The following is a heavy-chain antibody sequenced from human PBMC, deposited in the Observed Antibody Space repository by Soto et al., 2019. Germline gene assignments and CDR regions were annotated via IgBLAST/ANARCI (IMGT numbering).Heavy chain of an antibody. CDR1: GGSIYTYY. CDR2: ISDGGLT. Sequence: PSETLSLTCNVSGGSIYTYYWTWIRQSPGKGLEWIGYISDGGLTNYNPSLKSRVTISADTSKKQVSLKLSSVSAADTAIYFCAVFCIISISPEDHYFVLEVGGPGTTVPVSS. CDR3: AVFCIISISPEDHYFVLEV. V-gene: IGHV4-59*01. J-gene: IGHJ6*02. D-gene: IGHD3-16*01.